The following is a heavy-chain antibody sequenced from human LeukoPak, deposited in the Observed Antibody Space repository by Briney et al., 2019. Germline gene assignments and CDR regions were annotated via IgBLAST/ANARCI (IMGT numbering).Heavy chain of an antibody. V-gene: IGHV3-48*01. J-gene: IGHJ5*02. CDR2: FSNSRSTI. D-gene: IGHD3-3*01. CDR1: GFTFSSYS. Sequence: GGSLRLSCAASGFTFSSYSMNWVRQAPGKGLEWVSYFSNSRSTIYYADSVKGRFTISRDNAKNSLYLQMNSLRAEDTAVYYCAREGSLRFLEWLPYAEFWFDPWGQGTLVTVSS. CDR3: AREGSLRFLEWLPYAEFWFDP.